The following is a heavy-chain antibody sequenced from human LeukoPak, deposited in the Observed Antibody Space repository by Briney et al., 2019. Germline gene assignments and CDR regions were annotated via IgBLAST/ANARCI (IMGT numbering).Heavy chain of an antibody. J-gene: IGHJ3*02. V-gene: IGHV3-21*01. Sequence: PGGSLRLSCAASGFTVSSSYMSWVRQAPGKGLEWVSSISSSSSYIYYADSVKGRFTISRDNSKNTLYLQMNSLRAEDTAVYYCARARVTMIVAGAFDIWGQGTMVTVSS. CDR3: ARARVTMIVAGAFDI. D-gene: IGHD3-22*01. CDR2: ISSSSSYI. CDR1: GFTVSSSY.